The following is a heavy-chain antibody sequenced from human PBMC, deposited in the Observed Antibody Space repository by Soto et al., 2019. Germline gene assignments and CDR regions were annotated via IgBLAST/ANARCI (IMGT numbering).Heavy chain of an antibody. J-gene: IGHJ5*02. CDR3: AGGFSSSPNWFDP. CDR2: INQDGSQR. D-gene: IGHD6-6*01. V-gene: IGHV3-7*03. CDR1: GYTFTSYG. Sequence: SCKASGYTFTSYGISWVRQAPGKGLEWVANINQDGSQRYYVDSVKGRFTISRDDAMNSLYLQMNSLRAEDTAIYYCAGGFSSSPNWFDPWGRGTLVTVSS.